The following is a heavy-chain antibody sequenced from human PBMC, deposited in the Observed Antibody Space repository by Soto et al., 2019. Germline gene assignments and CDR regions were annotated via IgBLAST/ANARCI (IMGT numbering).Heavy chain of an antibody. CDR1: GGTFTSYT. CDR2: IIRILGIG. Sequence: QVQLVQSGAEVKKPGSSVKVSCKASGGTFTSYTISWVRQAPGQGLEWMGRIIRILGIGNYAQKFQGRVTITADKPTNPAYMELSRLRSEDTAVYYCAREWRFYVDTGMAPHHFDYWGQGTLVTVSS. V-gene: IGHV1-69*08. CDR3: AREWRFYVDTGMAPHHFDY. J-gene: IGHJ4*02. D-gene: IGHD5-18*01.